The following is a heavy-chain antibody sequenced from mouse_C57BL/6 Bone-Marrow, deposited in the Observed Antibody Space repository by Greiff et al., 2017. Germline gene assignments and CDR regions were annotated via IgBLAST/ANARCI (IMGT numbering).Heavy chain of an antibody. Sequence: EVQVVESGGGLVKPGGSLKLSCAASGFTFSSYTMSWVRQTPEKRLEWVATISGGGGNTSYPDSVKGRFTISRDNAKKTLNLHMSSLRSEDTALYYCARHEDYGNFHWYFDVWGTGTTVTVSS. V-gene: IGHV5-9*01. CDR2: ISGGGGNT. D-gene: IGHD2-1*01. CDR3: ARHEDYGNFHWYFDV. CDR1: GFTFSSYT. J-gene: IGHJ1*03.